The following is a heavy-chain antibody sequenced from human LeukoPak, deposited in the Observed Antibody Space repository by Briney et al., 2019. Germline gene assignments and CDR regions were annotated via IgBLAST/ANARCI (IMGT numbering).Heavy chain of an antibody. CDR3: AKRMYYYDTGAYLDY. CDR2: ISGSGGST. Sequence: GGSLRLSCAASGFTFSSYAMSWVRQAPGKGLEWVSAISGSGGSTYYADSVKGRFTISRDNSKNTLYLQMNSLRAEDTAVYYCAKRMYYYDTGAYLDYWGQGTLVTVSS. CDR1: GFTFSSYA. V-gene: IGHV3-23*01. D-gene: IGHD3-22*01. J-gene: IGHJ4*02.